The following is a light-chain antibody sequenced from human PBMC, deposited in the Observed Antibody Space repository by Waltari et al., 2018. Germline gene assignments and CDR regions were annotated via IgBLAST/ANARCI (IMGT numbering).Light chain of an antibody. CDR2: EDT. Sequence: SALTQPASVSGSPGQSITISCTGTSRAVGSYNLVPWSQQHPGKAPKPMIYEDTKRPSGVSDRFSGSKSGNTASLTISGLQAEDEADYYCCSYAGSSPHVVFGGGTKLTVL. CDR3: CSYAGSSPHVV. J-gene: IGLJ2*01. V-gene: IGLV2-23*01. CDR1: SRAVGSYNL.